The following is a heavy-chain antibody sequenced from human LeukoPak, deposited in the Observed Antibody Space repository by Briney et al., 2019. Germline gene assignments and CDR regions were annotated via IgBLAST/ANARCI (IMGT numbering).Heavy chain of an antibody. CDR3: ARVVVASLEWLFSPLDY. J-gene: IGHJ4*02. D-gene: IGHD3-3*01. V-gene: IGHV3-30-3*01. CDR1: GFTLSSYA. CDR2: ISYDGSNK. Sequence: GGSLRLSCAASGFTLSSYAMHWVRQAPGKGLEWVAVISYDGSNKYYADSVKGRFTISRDNSKNTLYLQMNSLRAEDTAVYYCARVVVASLEWLFSPLDYWGQGTLVTVSS.